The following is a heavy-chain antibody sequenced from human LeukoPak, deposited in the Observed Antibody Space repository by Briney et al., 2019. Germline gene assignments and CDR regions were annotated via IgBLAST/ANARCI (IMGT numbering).Heavy chain of an antibody. J-gene: IGHJ4*02. CDR2: IYYSGST. CDR3: ARDGSSSLQD. D-gene: IGHD6-6*01. Sequence: SETLSLTCTVSGGSITSSTYYWGWIRQPPGKGLEWIGSIYYSGSTYYNPSLKSRVTISVDRSKNQFSLKLSSVTAADTAVYYCARDGSSSLQDWGQGTLVTVSS. V-gene: IGHV4-39*07. CDR1: GGSITSSTYY.